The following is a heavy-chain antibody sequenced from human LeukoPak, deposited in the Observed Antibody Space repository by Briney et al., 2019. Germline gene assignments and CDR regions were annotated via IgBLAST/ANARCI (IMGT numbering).Heavy chain of an antibody. CDR1: GGSITSLGYY. CDR3: ARGDIADPPAAQYFDS. Sequence: PSETLSLTCTVSGGSITSLGYYWSWIRQPPGKGLEWIGYSYPSGTTSYSPSLKSRVTFSMDRSTNQFSLKLHSVTAADTAVYFCARGDIADPPAAQYFDSWGRGTLVTVSS. J-gene: IGHJ4*02. V-gene: IGHV4-30-2*01. D-gene: IGHD2-15*01. CDR2: SYPSGTT.